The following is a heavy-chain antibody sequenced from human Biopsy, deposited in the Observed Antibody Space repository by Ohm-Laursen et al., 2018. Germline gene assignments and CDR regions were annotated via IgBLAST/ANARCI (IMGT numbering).Heavy chain of an antibody. CDR1: GYTFTSYE. J-gene: IGHJ5*02. Sequence: GSSVKVSCKTSGYTFTSYEINWVRQATGQGLEWMGWMNPDSGNTGYAHKFRGRVTMTSDSSISTAYLEVSSLTFEDTAVYYCARAARYRLLSDPWGQGTLVTVSS. V-gene: IGHV1-8*01. CDR3: ARAARYRLLSDP. CDR2: MNPDSGNT. D-gene: IGHD2/OR15-2a*01.